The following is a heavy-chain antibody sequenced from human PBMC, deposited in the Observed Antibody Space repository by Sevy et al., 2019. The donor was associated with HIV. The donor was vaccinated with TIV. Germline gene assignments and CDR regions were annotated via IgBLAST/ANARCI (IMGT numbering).Heavy chain of an antibody. D-gene: IGHD6-6*01. Sequence: GGSLRISCTASGFTFSDYGMHWVRQAPGKGLEWVAFIRYDGSTKYYADSVKGRFTISRDNSKNTLFLQLNSLRVEDTAVYYCAKDLTVRYSTSSGDFDYWGQGSLVTVSS. V-gene: IGHV3-30*02. CDR1: GFTFSDYG. CDR2: IRYDGSTK. CDR3: AKDLTVRYSTSSGDFDY. J-gene: IGHJ4*02.